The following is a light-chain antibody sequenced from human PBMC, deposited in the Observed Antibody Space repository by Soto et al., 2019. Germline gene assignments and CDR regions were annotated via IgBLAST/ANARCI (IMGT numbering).Light chain of an antibody. CDR1: QSIVSW. CDR2: DAS. CDR3: QQYDTYWT. V-gene: IGKV1-5*01. J-gene: IGKJ1*01. Sequence: DIQMTQSPSTLSASVGDRVTITCRASQSIVSWLSWYHHKPVKAPKLLNYDASSLESGVPSRFSGSRSGTEFTLTISSLQADDIATYCCQQYDTYWTFGQGTKVDI.